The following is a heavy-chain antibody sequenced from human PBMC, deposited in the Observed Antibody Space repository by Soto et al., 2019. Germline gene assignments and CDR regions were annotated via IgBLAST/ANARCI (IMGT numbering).Heavy chain of an antibody. CDR3: ARVSGHVTMVRGVIDAFDI. CDR1: GGSISSGGYY. Sequence: TSETLSLTCTVSGGSISSGGYYWSWIRQHPGKGLEWIGYIYYSGSTYYNPSLKSRVTISVDTSKNQFSLKLSSVTAADTAVYYCARVSGHVTMVRGVIDAFDIWGQGTMVTVSS. CDR2: IYYSGST. D-gene: IGHD3-10*01. V-gene: IGHV4-31*03. J-gene: IGHJ3*02.